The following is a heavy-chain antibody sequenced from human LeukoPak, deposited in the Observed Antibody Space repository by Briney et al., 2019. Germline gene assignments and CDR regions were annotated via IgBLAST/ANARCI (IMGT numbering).Heavy chain of an antibody. CDR2: ISHSGTT. D-gene: IGHD2-8*01. CDR1: GASISSTAYY. Sequence: SETLSLTCTVSGASISSTAYYWGWTRQPPGEGLEWIGSISHSGTTYYKPSLKSRVTMSVDTSKNQFSLKLSSVTATDTAVYYCVSASRYDTTGEEYWGQGSLVTVSS. V-gene: IGHV4-39*01. CDR3: VSASRYDTTGEEY. J-gene: IGHJ4*02.